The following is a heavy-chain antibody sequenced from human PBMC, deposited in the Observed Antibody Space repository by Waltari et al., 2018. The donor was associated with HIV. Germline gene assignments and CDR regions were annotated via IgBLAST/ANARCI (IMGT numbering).Heavy chain of an antibody. V-gene: IGHV3-53*01. CDR1: GFTVSSHY. CDR3: ARDAVVGAYSGMDV. CDR2: MYSGGSK. J-gene: IGHJ6*02. Sequence: VQLVESGGGLFQPVGSLRLSCAASGFTVSSHYMSWVRQAPGKGLELVSVMYSGGSKYYADSVRGRFTISRDNSRNTLYLQMNSLRAEDTAVYYCARDAVVGAYSGMDVWGQGTTVTVSS. D-gene: IGHD2-15*01.